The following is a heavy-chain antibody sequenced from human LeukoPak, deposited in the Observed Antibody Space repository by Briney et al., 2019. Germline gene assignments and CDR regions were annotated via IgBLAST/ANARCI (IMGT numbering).Heavy chain of an antibody. D-gene: IGHD2-15*01. CDR1: GYSFTSYW. Sequence: GESLKISCKGSGYSFTSYWIGWVRQMPGKGLEWMGIIYPGDSDTRYSPSFQGQVTISADKSISTAYLQWSSLKASDTAMYYCARQASYRSGGSCYPTQPKDYWGQGTLVTVSS. V-gene: IGHV5-51*01. J-gene: IGHJ4*02. CDR3: ARQASYRSGGSCYPTQPKDY. CDR2: IYPGDSDT.